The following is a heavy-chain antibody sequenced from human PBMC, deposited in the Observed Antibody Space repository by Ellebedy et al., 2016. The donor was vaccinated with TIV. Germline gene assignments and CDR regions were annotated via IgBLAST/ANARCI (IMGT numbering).Heavy chain of an antibody. CDR2: IIPIFGTA. CDR1: GCTFSSYA. J-gene: IGHJ6*02. Sequence: AASVKVSCKASGCTFSSYAISWVRQLPGQGLEWMGGIIPIFGTANYAQKFQGRVTITADESTSTAYMELSSLRSEDTAVDYCARENDSSGYYKTPNYYYGMDVWGQGTTVTVSS. D-gene: IGHD3-22*01. CDR3: ARENDSSGYYKTPNYYYGMDV. V-gene: IGHV1-69*13.